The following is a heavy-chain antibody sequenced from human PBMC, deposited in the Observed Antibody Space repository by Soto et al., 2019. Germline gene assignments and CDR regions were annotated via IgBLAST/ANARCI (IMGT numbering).Heavy chain of an antibody. D-gene: IGHD1-7*01. J-gene: IGHJ6*02. CDR1: GYNFTGYY. Sequence: QVQLVQSGAEVKKPGASVKVSCKASGYNFTGYYMHWVRQAPGQGLEWMGWNNPNSGGTNYAQKFQVWVTMTRDTSISTAYMELSRLRSDDTAVYYCARDEYNWIYLYYYDGMDVWGQGTTVTVSS. CDR3: ARDEYNWIYLYYYDGMDV. V-gene: IGHV1-2*04. CDR2: NNPNSGGT.